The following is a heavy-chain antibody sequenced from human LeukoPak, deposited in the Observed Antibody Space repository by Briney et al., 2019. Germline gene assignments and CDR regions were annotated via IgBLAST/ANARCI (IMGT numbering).Heavy chain of an antibody. J-gene: IGHJ4*02. Sequence: GGSLTLSSAASGFTNSSYGMHWLRQGPGKGLEWVAIISYDGSNKHYGDSVKGRFIISTDNSNNTLYLQLNSLRAEDTAVYYCAKVTGGGVIVSNCGQGALVTVSS. D-gene: IGHD3-16*02. V-gene: IGHV3-30*18. CDR3: AKVTGGGVIVSN. CDR2: ISYDGSNK. CDR1: GFTNSSYG.